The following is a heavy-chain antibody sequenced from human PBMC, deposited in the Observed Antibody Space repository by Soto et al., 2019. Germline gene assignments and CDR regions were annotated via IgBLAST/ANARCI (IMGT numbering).Heavy chain of an antibody. CDR1: GYSFTSYW. Sequence: GESLKISCKGSGYSFTSYWISWVRQMPGKGLEWMGRIDPSDSYTNYSPSFQGHVTISADKSMSTAYLQWSSLKAADTAMYYCARPAAGLMDVWGQGTTVTVSS. CDR3: ARPAAGLMDV. D-gene: IGHD3-10*01. CDR2: IDPSDSYT. J-gene: IGHJ6*02. V-gene: IGHV5-10-1*01.